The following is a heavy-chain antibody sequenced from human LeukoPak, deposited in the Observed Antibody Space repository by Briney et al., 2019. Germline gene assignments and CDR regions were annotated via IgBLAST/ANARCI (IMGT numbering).Heavy chain of an antibody. J-gene: IGHJ4*02. CDR1: GGSISSYY. CDR2: IYTSGST. D-gene: IGHD4-11*01. V-gene: IGHV4-4*07. CDR3: ARLSTVTTSFDY. Sequence: SETLSLTCTVSGGSISSYYWSWIRQPAGKGLEWIGRIYTSGSTNYNPSLKSRVSMSVDTSKNQFSLKLSSVTAADTAVYYCARLSTVTTSFDYWGQGTLVTVSS.